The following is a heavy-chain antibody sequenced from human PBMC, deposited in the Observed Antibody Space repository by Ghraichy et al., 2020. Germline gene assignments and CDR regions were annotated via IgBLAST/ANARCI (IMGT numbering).Heavy chain of an antibody. CDR3: ARIFDRYSYGRNPGYFVY. V-gene: IGHV4-39*07. CDR1: GGSISSSSYY. Sequence: SETLSLTCTVSGGSISSSSYYWGWIRQPPGKGLEWIGSIYYSGSTYYNPSLKSRVTISVDTSKNQFSLKLSSVTAADTAVYYCARIFDRYSYGRNPGYFVYWRQGTLLTVPS. CDR2: IYYSGST. J-gene: IGHJ4*02. D-gene: IGHD5-18*01.